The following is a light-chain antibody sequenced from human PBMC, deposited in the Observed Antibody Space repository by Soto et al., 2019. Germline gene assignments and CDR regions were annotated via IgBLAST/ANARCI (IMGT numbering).Light chain of an antibody. J-gene: IGKJ4*01. CDR1: QNINTW. V-gene: IGKV1-5*01. CDR3: HQYGYY. CDR2: DAS. Sequence: DIPMTQSPSTLSASVGERVTITCRARQNINTWLAWYQQKPVKAPKLLIYDASNLESGVPSRFSGSGSGTECTLSFSSLHPDDFATYYGHQYGYYFGGGTKVEIK.